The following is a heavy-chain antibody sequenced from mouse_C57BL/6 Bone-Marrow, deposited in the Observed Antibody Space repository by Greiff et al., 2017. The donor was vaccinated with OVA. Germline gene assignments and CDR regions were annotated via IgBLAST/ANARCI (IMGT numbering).Heavy chain of an antibody. CDR2: INPSSGYT. CDR3: ARRKGGKNWYFDV. J-gene: IGHJ1*03. D-gene: IGHD1-1*02. CDR1: GYTFTSYT. Sequence: QVQLQQSGAELARPGASVKMSCKASGYTFTSYTMHWVKQRPGQGLEWIGYINPSSGYTKYNQKFKDKATLTADKSSSTAYMQLSSLTSEDSAAYYCARRKGGKNWYFDVWGTGTTVTVSS. V-gene: IGHV1-4*01.